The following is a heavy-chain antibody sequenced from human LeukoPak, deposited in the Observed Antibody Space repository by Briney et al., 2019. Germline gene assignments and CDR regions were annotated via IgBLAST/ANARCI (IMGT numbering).Heavy chain of an antibody. Sequence: GESLKISCEASGFTFSSYAMAWVRQAPGKGLEWLSYITSGSNINYADSVKGRFTISRDNAKNSLYLQMNSLRDEDTAVYYCARSANPGVHDFDPWGQGTLVTVSS. CDR1: GFTFSSYA. D-gene: IGHD6-6*01. J-gene: IGHJ5*02. CDR2: ITSGSNI. CDR3: ARSANPGVHDFDP. V-gene: IGHV3-48*02.